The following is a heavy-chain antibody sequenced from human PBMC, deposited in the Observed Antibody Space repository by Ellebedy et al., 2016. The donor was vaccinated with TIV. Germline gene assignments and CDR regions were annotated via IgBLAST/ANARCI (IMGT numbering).Heavy chain of an antibody. Sequence: SETLSLICTVSGYSISSAYFWGWIRQPPGEGLEWIGHIHYTGGTTYKSSLRSRLTISVDTSKNQFSLKLSSVTAADTAVYYCARLPNCGGNCHTFDYWGQGTLVTVSS. J-gene: IGHJ4*02. V-gene: IGHV4-38-2*02. CDR3: ARLPNCGGNCHTFDY. D-gene: IGHD2-21*02. CDR1: GYSISSAYF. CDR2: IHYTGGT.